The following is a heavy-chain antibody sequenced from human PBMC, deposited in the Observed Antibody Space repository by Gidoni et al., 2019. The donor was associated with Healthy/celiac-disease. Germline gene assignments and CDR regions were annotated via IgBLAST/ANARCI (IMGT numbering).Heavy chain of an antibody. Sequence: QLQLQESGPGLVKPSETLSLTCTVSGGSISSSSYYWGWIRQPPGKGLEWIGSIYYSGSTYYNPSLKSRVTISVDTSKNQFSLKLSSVTAADTAVYYCARHGHFRDFWSGYYNGWDYWGQGTLVTVSS. J-gene: IGHJ4*02. CDR1: GGSISSSSYY. CDR2: IYYSGST. V-gene: IGHV4-39*01. CDR3: ARHGHFRDFWSGYYNGWDY. D-gene: IGHD3-3*01.